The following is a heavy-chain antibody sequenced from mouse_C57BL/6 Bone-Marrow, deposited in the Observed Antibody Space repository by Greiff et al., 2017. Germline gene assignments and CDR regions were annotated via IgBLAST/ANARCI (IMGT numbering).Heavy chain of an antibody. J-gene: IGHJ3*01. CDR3: ARSKALTGAWFAY. CDR1: GYTFTSYW. D-gene: IGHD4-1*01. CDR2: IDPNSGGT. Sequence: QVQLKQPGAELVKPGASVKLSCKASGYTFTSYWMHWVKQRPGRGLEWIGRIDPNSGGTKYNEKFKSKATLTVDKPSSTAYMQLSSLTSEDSAVYYCARSKALTGAWFAYWGQGTLVTVSA. V-gene: IGHV1-72*01.